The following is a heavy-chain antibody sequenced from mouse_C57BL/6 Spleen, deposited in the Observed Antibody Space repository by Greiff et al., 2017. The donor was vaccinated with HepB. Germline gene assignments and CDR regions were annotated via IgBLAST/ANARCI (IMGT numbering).Heavy chain of an antibody. CDR1: GYTFTSYW. J-gene: IGHJ2*01. D-gene: IGHD1-1*01. CDR2: IHPNSGST. CDR3: ARVLYYDPYYFDY. V-gene: IGHV1-64*01. Sequence: VQLQQPGAELVKPGASVKLSCKASGYTFTSYWMHWVKQRPGQGLEWIGMIHPNSGSTNYNEKFKSKATLTVDKSSSTAYMQLSSLTSEDSAVYYCARVLYYDPYYFDYWGQGTTLTVSS.